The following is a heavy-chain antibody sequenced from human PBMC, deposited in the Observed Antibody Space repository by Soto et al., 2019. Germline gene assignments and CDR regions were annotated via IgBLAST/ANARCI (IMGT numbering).Heavy chain of an antibody. CDR1: GFTFSSYG. CDR3: AKDHVRYYYDSSGFPAGWFGP. J-gene: IGHJ5*02. Sequence: QVQLVESGGGVVQPGRSLRLSCAASGFTFSSYGMHWVRQAPGKGLEWVAVISYDGSNKYYADSVKGRFTISRDNSKNTLYLQMNSLRAEDTAVYYCAKDHVRYYYDSSGFPAGWFGPWGQGTLVTVSS. V-gene: IGHV3-30*18. CDR2: ISYDGSNK. D-gene: IGHD3-22*01.